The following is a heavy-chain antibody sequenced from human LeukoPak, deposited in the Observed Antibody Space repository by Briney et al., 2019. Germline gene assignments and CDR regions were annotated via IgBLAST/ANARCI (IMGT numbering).Heavy chain of an antibody. Sequence: SVKVSCKASGGTFSSYAISWVRQAPGQGLEWMGRIIPILGIASYAQKFQGRVTITADKSTSTAHMELSSLRSEDTAVYYCARDRGDDYGDNHWFGPWGQGTLVTVSS. D-gene: IGHD4-17*01. CDR2: IIPILGIA. CDR3: ARDRGDDYGDNHWFGP. J-gene: IGHJ5*02. CDR1: GGTFSSYA. V-gene: IGHV1-69*04.